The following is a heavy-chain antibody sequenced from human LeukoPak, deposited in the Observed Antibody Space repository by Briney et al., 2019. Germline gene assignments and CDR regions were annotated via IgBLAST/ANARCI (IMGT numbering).Heavy chain of an antibody. D-gene: IGHD3-22*01. CDR1: GGAFSSYA. V-gene: IGHV1-69*13. CDR3: ASNKYYYDSSGYFGL. CDR2: IIPIFGTA. J-gene: IGHJ5*02. Sequence: SVKVSCKASGGAFSSYANSWVRQAPGQELEWMGGIIPIFGTANYAQKFQGRVTITADESTSTAYMELSSLRSEDTAVYYCASNKYYYDSSGYFGLWGQGTLVTVSS.